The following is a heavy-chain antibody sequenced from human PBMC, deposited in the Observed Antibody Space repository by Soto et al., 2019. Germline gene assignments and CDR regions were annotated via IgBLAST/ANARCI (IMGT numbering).Heavy chain of an antibody. D-gene: IGHD6-13*01. Sequence: PGGSLRLSCAASGFTFDDYGMSWVRQAPGKGLEWVSGINWNGGSTGYADSVKGRFTISRDNAKNSLYLQMNSLRAEDTALYYCARDLSTLAAAGTPYYYYGMDVWGQGTTVTVSS. CDR2: INWNGGST. J-gene: IGHJ6*02. CDR1: GFTFDDYG. V-gene: IGHV3-20*04. CDR3: ARDLSTLAAAGTPYYYYGMDV.